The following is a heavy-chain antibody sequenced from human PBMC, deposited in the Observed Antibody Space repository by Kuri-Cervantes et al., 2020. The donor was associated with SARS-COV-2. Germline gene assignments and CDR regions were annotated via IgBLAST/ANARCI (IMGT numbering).Heavy chain of an antibody. D-gene: IGHD1-26*01. V-gene: IGHV3-23*03. CDR3: AKGGGSPSVDFDY. Sequence: GGSLRLSCAASGFTFSSYAMSWVRQAPGKGLEWVSVIYSGGSSTYYADSVKGRFTISRDNSKNTLYLQMHSLRAEDTAVYYCAKGGGSPSVDFDYWGQGTLVTVSS. CDR1: GFTFSSYA. J-gene: IGHJ4*02. CDR2: IYSGGSST.